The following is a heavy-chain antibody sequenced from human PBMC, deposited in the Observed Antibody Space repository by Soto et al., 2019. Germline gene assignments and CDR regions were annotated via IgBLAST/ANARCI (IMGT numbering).Heavy chain of an antibody. CDR2: IYYSGST. D-gene: IGHD2-15*01. V-gene: IGHV4-59*01. Sequence: SETLSLTCTVSGGSISTYYCSWIRQPPGKGLEWIGYIYYSGSTNYNPSLKSRVAISVDTSKNQFSLKLSSVTAADTAVYYCSRAGAATLSDYWGQGTLVTVSA. J-gene: IGHJ4*02. CDR3: SRAGAATLSDY. CDR1: GGSISTYY.